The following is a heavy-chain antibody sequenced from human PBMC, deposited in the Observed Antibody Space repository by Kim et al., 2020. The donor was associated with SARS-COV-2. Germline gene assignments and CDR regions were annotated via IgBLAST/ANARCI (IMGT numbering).Heavy chain of an antibody. CDR2: INWNGGST. J-gene: IGHJ6*02. CDR1: GFTFDDYG. CDR3: ARGVLTYDDYSKYYYGMDV. D-gene: IGHD4-4*01. V-gene: IGHV3-20*01. Sequence: GGSLRLSCAASGFTFDDYGMNWVRQAPGKGLEWVSGINWNGGSTGYADSVKGRFTISRDNAKNSLYLQMNGLRAEDTALYHCARGVLTYDDYSKYYYGMDVWGQGTTVTVSS.